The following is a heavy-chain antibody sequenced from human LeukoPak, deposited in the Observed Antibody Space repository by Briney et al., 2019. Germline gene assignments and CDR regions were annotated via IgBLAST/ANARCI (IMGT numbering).Heavy chain of an antibody. J-gene: IGHJ6*03. CDR2: INPNSGGT. Sequence: GASVKVSCKASGYTFTCYYMHWVRQAPGQGLEWMGWINPNSGGTNYAQKFQGRVTMTRDTSISTAYMELSRLRSDDTAVYYCAAYSSSSGYYYYMDVWGKGTTVTVSS. V-gene: IGHV1-2*02. CDR3: AAYSSSSGYYYYMDV. CDR1: GYTFTCYY. D-gene: IGHD6-6*01.